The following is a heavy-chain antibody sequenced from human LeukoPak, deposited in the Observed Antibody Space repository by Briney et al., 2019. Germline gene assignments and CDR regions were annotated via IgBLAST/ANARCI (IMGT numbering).Heavy chain of an antibody. D-gene: IGHD3-22*01. CDR3: AGGNFYDSRGHPYHFHY. CDR2: IYYTENT. CDR1: GGSISSYY. V-gene: IGHV4-59*01. Sequence: PPETLCLTCTVSGGSISSYYWSWIRQPPGKGLEWIGYIYYTENTNYNPSLQSRVTISVDTSKNQFSLNLTSVTAADTAVYYCAGGNFYDSRGHPYHFHYWGQGTSVTVPS. J-gene: IGHJ4*02.